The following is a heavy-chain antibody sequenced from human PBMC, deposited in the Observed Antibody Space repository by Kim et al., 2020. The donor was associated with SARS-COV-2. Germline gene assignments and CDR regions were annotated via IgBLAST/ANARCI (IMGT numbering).Heavy chain of an antibody. V-gene: IGHV3-21*01. J-gene: IGHJ4*02. Sequence: GGSLRLSCAASGFTFSIYSMNWVLQAPGKGLEWVSSISSSSSYIYYADSVKGRFTISRDNAKNSLSLQMNSLRAEDTAVYFCARGVGGYTHGYYFDYWGPGTLVTVSS. D-gene: IGHD5-18*01. CDR3: ARGVGGYTHGYYFDY. CDR1: GFTFSIYS. CDR2: ISSSSSYI.